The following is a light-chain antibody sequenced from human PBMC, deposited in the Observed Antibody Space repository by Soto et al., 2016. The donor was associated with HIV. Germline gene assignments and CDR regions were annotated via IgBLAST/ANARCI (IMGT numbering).Light chain of an antibody. V-gene: IGLV3-1*01. CDR3: QAWDRSTAV. CDR1: KLGDKY. Sequence: SYELIQPPSVSVSPGQTASITCSGDKLGDKYACWYQQKPGQSPVLVIYQDTKRPSGIPERFSGSNSGNTATLTISGTQAMDEADYYCQAWDRSTAVFGGGTKLTVL. CDR2: QDT. J-gene: IGLJ2*01.